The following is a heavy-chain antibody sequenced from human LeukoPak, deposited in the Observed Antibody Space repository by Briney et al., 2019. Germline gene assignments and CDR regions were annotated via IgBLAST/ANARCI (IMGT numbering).Heavy chain of an antibody. CDR2: INPNSGVT. Sequence: EASVKVSCKASGYTFTGYYMHWVRQAPGQGLEWMGRINPNSGVTNYAQTFQGRVTMTRDTTISTAYMELSRLRSDDTAVYYCASLINYYDRSGYYYHYWGQGTLVTVSS. V-gene: IGHV1-2*06. J-gene: IGHJ4*02. D-gene: IGHD3-22*01. CDR1: GYTFTGYY. CDR3: ASLINYYDRSGYYYHY.